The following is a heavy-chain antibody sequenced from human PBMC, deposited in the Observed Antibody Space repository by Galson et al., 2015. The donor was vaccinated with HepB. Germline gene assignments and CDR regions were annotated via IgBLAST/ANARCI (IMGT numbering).Heavy chain of an antibody. J-gene: IGHJ4*02. V-gene: IGHV3-53*01. CDR2: IYSDGTT. CDR1: GFTVRSNY. Sequence: SLRLPCAASGFTVRSNYMSWARQAPGKGLEWVSVIYSDGTTYYADSAKGRFTISRDNSKNTLYLQMNNLRAEDTALYYCARSGALWFGEDWGQGTLVTVSS. D-gene: IGHD3-10*01. CDR3: ARSGALWFGED.